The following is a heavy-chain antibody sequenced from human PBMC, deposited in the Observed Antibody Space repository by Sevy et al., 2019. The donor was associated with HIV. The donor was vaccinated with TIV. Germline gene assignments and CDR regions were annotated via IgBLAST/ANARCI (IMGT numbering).Heavy chain of an antibody. Sequence: ASVKVSCKASGYTFTSYDINWVRHATGQGLEWMGWMNPXSDNTGYAQKFQGRVTMTRNTSISTAYMELSSLRSEDTAVYYCARIPWMKIXSTGYGMDVWGQXTTVTVSS. D-gene: IGHD2-8*02. CDR2: MNPXSDNT. J-gene: IGHJ6*02. CDR3: ARIPWMKIXSTGYGMDV. V-gene: IGHV1-8*01. CDR1: GYTFTSYD.